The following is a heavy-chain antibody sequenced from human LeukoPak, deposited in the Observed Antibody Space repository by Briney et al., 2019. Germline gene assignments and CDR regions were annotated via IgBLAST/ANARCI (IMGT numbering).Heavy chain of an antibody. Sequence: GGSLRLSCAASGFTFSSYSMNWVRQAPGKGLEWVSSISSSSSYIYYADSVKGRFTISRDNAKNSLYLQMNSLRAEDTAVYYCARDRTTMIVVVDYGMDVWGQGTTVTVSS. V-gene: IGHV3-21*01. D-gene: IGHD3-22*01. CDR3: ARDRTTMIVVVDYGMDV. J-gene: IGHJ6*02. CDR1: GFTFSSYS. CDR2: ISSSSSYI.